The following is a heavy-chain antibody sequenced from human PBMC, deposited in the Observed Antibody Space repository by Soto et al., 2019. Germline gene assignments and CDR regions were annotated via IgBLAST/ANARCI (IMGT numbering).Heavy chain of an antibody. J-gene: IGHJ4*02. CDR3: ARLLGSSGYPWLDDY. V-gene: IGHV1-69*13. CDR1: GGTFSSYA. CDR2: IIPIFGTA. D-gene: IGHD3-22*01. Sequence: SVKVSCKASGGTFSSYAISWVRQAPGQGLEWMGGIIPIFGTANYAQKFQGRVTITADESTSTAYMELSSLRSEDTAVYYCARLLGSSGYPWLDDYWGQGTLVTAPQ.